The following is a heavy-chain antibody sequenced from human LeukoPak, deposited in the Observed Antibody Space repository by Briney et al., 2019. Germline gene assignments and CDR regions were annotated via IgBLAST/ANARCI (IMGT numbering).Heavy chain of an antibody. Sequence: GGSLRLSCAASGFTFSTFNMNWVRQAPGKGLEWVSSISSSSSYIYYADSVKGRFTISRDNAKNSLYLQMNSLRAEDTAVYYCARGARTGRSTTGTTSHYFDYWGQGTLVTVSS. D-gene: IGHD1-1*01. CDR3: ARGARTGRSTTGTTSHYFDY. CDR2: ISSSSSYI. J-gene: IGHJ4*02. CDR1: GFTFSTFN. V-gene: IGHV3-21*01.